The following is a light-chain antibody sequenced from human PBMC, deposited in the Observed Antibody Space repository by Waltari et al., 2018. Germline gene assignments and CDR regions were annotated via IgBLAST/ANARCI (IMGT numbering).Light chain of an antibody. V-gene: IGKV1-39*01. Sequence: DIQMTQSLSSLSASVRDRVTITCRASQSISSYLNWYQQKPGKAPKLLIYAASSLQSGVPSRFSCSGSGTDFTLTISSLQPEDFATYYCQQSYFAPWTFGQGTKVESK. J-gene: IGKJ1*01. CDR2: AAS. CDR3: QQSYFAPWT. CDR1: QSISSY.